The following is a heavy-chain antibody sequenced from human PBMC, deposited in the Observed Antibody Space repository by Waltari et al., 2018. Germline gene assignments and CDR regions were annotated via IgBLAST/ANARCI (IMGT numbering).Heavy chain of an antibody. V-gene: IGHV1-2*02. D-gene: IGHD6-13*01. CDR1: GYTFTGYY. Sequence: QVQLVQSGAEVKKPGASVKVSCKASGYTFTGYYMHWVRQAPGQGLEWMGGCNPNRGGENDVQKLQGRVTMTRDTSISTAYMELSRLRSDDTAVYYCARGSIAATGRAFDIWGQGTMVTVSS. J-gene: IGHJ3*02. CDR3: ARGSIAATGRAFDI. CDR2: CNPNRGGE.